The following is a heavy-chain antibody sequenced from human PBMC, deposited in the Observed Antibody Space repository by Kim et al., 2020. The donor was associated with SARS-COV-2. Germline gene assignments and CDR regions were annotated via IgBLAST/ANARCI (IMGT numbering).Heavy chain of an antibody. CDR1: GGSISSSSYY. CDR3: ARDKGIAAAGYLDY. V-gene: IGHV4-39*07. Sequence: SETLSLTCTVSGGSISSSSYYWGWIRQPPGKGLEWIGSIYYSGSTYYNPSLKSRVTISVDTSKNQFSLKLSSVTAADTAVYYCARDKGIAAAGYLDYWGQGTLVTVSS. CDR2: IYYSGST. J-gene: IGHJ4*02. D-gene: IGHD6-13*01.